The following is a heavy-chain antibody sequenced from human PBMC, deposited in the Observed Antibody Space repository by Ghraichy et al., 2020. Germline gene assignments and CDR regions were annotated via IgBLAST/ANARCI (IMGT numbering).Heavy chain of an antibody. V-gene: IGHV3-33*06. CDR1: GFNLRSHG. CDR2: IWNDGTKT. Sequence: GGSLRLSCAASGFNLRSHGMHWVRQAPGKGPECVALIWNDGTKTYYSDSVRGRFTISRDNSKDTVSLEMNRLRAEDSAVYYCAKGGRWLQQPYHFDSWGRGTQVTVSS. D-gene: IGHD5-24*01. J-gene: IGHJ4*02. CDR3: AKGGRWLQQPYHFDS.